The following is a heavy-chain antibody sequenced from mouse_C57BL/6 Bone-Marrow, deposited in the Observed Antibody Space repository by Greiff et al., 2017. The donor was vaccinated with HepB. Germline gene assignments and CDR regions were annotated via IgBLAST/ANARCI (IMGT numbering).Heavy chain of an antibody. CDR1: GFTFSDYY. CDR2: INYDGSST. V-gene: IGHV5-16*01. J-gene: IGHJ2*01. Sequence: VQLKESEGGLVQPGSSMKLSCTASGFTFSDYYMAWVRQVPEKGLEWVANINYDGSSTYYLDSLKSRFIISRDNAKNILYLQMSSLKSEDTATYYCARVITTVVATNFDYWGQGTTLTVSS. CDR3: ARVITTVVATNFDY. D-gene: IGHD1-1*01.